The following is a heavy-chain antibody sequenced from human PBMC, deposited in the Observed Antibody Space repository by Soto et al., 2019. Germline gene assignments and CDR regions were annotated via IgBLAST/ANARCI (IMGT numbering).Heavy chain of an antibody. Sequence: SETLSLTCALSGGSISGGYYWSWIRQPPGKGLEWIGYIYYSGNTNYNPSLKSRVIISVDTSKNLFSLKLTSVTAADTAVYYCARIPVDTSMIYWLDPWGQGTLVTVSS. V-gene: IGHV4-61*08. J-gene: IGHJ5*02. CDR3: ARIPVDTSMIYWLDP. CDR2: IYYSGNT. D-gene: IGHD5-18*01. CDR1: GGSISGGYY.